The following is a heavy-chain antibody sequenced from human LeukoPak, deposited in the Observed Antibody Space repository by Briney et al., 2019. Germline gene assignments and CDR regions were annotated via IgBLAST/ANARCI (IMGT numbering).Heavy chain of an antibody. CDR1: GDSITSPYY. CDR2: IYYSGST. J-gene: IGHJ1*01. CDR3: AGEFSFQH. V-gene: IGHV4-38-2*02. Sequence: SETLSLTCAVSGDSITSPYYWGWIRQPPGKGLEWIGSIYYSGSTYYNPSLKSRVTISVDTSKNQFSLKLSSVAAADTAVYYCAGEFSFQHWGQGTLVTVSS.